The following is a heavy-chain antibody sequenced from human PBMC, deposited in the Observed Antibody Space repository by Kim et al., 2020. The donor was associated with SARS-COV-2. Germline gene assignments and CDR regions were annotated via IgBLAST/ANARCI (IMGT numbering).Heavy chain of an antibody. V-gene: IGHV3-33*01. CDR2: IWFDGNNI. CDR3: AREFDYYDTTALDYFDF. J-gene: IGHJ4*02. CDR1: GFTFSCCA. Sequence: GGSLRLSCAASGFTFSCCAMHWVRQAPGKGLEWVAVIWFDGNNINYADSVKGRFTISRDNSKNTLYLQMNSLRAEDTAVYYCAREFDYYDTTALDYFDFWGQGALVTVSS. D-gene: IGHD3-22*01.